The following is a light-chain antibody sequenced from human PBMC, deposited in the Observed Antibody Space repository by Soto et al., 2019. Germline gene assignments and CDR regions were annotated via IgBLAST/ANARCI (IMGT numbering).Light chain of an antibody. V-gene: IGLV1-44*01. CDR1: GSNIGSHT. J-gene: IGLJ2*01. CDR3: VTWDVSLNGRV. CDR2: TDD. Sequence: QSVLTQPPSASGTPGQRVTISCSGSGSNIGSHTVNWYQQLPGTAPKLLIYTDDQRHSAVPDRFSGSKSGTSASLAISGLQSEDEADYHCVTWDVSLNGRVFRGGTKLTVL.